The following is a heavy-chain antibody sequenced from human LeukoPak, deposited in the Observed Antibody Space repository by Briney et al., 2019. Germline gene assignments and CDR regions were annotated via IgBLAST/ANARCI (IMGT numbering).Heavy chain of an antibody. Sequence: SETLSLTCTVSGGSISSYYWSWIRQPPGKGLEWIGYIYYSGSTNYNPSLKSRVTISVDTSKNQFSLKLSSVTAADTAVYYCARISLWFGEFYTFDYWGQGTLVTVSS. J-gene: IGHJ4*02. CDR1: GGSISSYY. CDR3: ARISLWFGEFYTFDY. CDR2: IYYSGST. D-gene: IGHD3-10*01. V-gene: IGHV4-59*01.